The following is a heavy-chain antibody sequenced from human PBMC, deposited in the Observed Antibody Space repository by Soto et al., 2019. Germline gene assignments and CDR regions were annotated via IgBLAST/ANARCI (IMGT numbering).Heavy chain of an antibody. Sequence: SVKVSCKASGGTFSIYAISWVRQAPGQGLEWMGGIIPIFGTANYAQKFQGRATITADESTSTAYMELSSLRSEDTAVYYCAREAAAAGTNPFDYWGQGTLVTVSS. D-gene: IGHD6-13*01. CDR2: IIPIFGTA. J-gene: IGHJ4*02. CDR3: AREAAAAGTNPFDY. V-gene: IGHV1-69*13. CDR1: GGTFSIYA.